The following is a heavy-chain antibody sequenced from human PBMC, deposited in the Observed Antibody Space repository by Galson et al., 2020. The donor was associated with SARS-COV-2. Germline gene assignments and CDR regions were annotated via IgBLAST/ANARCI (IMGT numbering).Heavy chain of an antibody. CDR1: GGSISSSSYY. D-gene: IGHD6-19*01. V-gene: IGHV4-39*07. Sequence: SETLSLTCTVSGGSISSSSYYWGWIRQPPGKGLEWIGSIYYSGSTYYNPSLKSRVTISVDTSKNQFSLKLSSVTAADTAVYYCASLQWLPKAGLYYYYYYMDVWGKGPRSPSP. CDR3: ASLQWLPKAGLYYYYYYMDV. CDR2: IYYSGST. J-gene: IGHJ6*03.